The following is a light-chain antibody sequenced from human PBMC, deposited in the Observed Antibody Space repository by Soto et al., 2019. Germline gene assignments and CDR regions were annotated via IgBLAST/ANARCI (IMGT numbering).Light chain of an antibody. J-gene: IGLJ3*02. CDR3: QTWGTGIQV. CDR1: SAHSTYT. CDR2: LTSDGSH. Sequence: QSVLTQSPSASASLGASVKLTCTLSSAHSTYTIAWHQQQPEKGPRYLMKLTSDGSHTKGDGIPDRFSGSSSGAERYLTISSRQSEDEAEYYCQTWGTGIQVFGGGTKVTVL. V-gene: IGLV4-69*01.